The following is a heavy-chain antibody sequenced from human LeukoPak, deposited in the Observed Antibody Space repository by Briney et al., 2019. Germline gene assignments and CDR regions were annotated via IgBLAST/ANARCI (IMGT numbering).Heavy chain of an antibody. CDR3: AKDIGDVPYNWFDP. CDR2: TSGDGGST. V-gene: IGHV3-43*02. D-gene: IGHD2-2*01. Sequence: GGSLRLSCAASGFTFDDYAMHWVRQAPGKGLEWVSLTSGDGGSTYYADSVKGRFTISRDNSKNSLYLQMNSLRTEDTALYYCAKDIGDVPYNWFDPWGQGTLVTVSS. J-gene: IGHJ5*02. CDR1: GFTFDDYA.